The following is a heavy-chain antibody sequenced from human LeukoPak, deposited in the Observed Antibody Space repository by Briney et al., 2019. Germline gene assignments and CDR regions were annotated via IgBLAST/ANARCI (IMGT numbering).Heavy chain of an antibody. J-gene: IGHJ6*03. D-gene: IGHD2-15*01. CDR2: IEGDGSMK. V-gene: IGHV3-7*01. CDR3: ARTAYSDEGMDV. CDR1: GFTFSSYW. Sequence: SGGSLRLSCAASGFTFSSYWMTWVRQAPGKGLEWVANIEGDGSMKKYADSVKGRFTISRDNAKNSMYLQMNSLRAEETAVYFCARTAYSDEGMDVWGKGTTVTVSS.